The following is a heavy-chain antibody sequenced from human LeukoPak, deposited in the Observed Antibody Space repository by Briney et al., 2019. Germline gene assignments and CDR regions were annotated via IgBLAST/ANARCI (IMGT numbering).Heavy chain of an antibody. D-gene: IGHD6-19*01. CDR2: IKTKTDGGTT. V-gene: IGHV3-15*01. J-gene: IGHJ4*02. CDR3: STDRVSGWD. CDR1: GFTFSNAW. Sequence: GGSLRLSCAASGFTFSNAWMSWVRQAPGKGLEWVGRIKTKTDGGTTDYAAPVKGRFTISRDDSKDTLFLQMNSLKTEDTAVYYCSTDRVSGWDWGQGTLVTVSS.